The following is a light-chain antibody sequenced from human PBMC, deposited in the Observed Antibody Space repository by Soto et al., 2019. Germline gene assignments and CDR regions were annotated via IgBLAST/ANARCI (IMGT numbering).Light chain of an antibody. V-gene: IGLV2-8*01. Sequence: QSALTQPPSASGSPGQSVTISCAGTSSDIGGYNSVSWYQHHPAKAPKLIIYDVTKRPSGVPDRFSGSKSGNTASLTVSGLQAEDEADYYCSSYAATNTVTFGVGTQVTVL. CDR3: SSYAATNTVT. CDR1: SSDIGGYNS. J-gene: IGLJ2*01. CDR2: DVT.